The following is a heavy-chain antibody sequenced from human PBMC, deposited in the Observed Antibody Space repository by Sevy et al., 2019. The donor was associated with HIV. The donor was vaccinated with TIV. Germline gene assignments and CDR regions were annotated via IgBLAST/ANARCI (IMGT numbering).Heavy chain of an antibody. V-gene: IGHV3-30*04. J-gene: IGHJ4*02. CDR2: ISSDGSTK. CDR1: GFIFTNYA. Sequence: GGSLRLSCVASGFIFTNYAMHWVRQAPGKGLEWVAVISSDGSTKYYPDSVKGRFTISRDNSKNTLYLQMNSLRAEETAVYYCARAGVAVGDLYYFDYWGQGTLVTVSS. CDR3: ARAGVAVGDLYYFDY. D-gene: IGHD2-15*01.